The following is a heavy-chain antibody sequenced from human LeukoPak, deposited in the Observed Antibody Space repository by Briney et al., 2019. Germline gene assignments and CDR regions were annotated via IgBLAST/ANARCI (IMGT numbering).Heavy chain of an antibody. Sequence: GESLKISCKGSGYSFTSYWIGWVRQMPGKGLEWMGIIYPGDSDTRYSPSFQGQVTISADKSISTAYLQWSSLMASDTAMYYCARPKTVTNRLYAFDIWGQGTMVTVSS. CDR3: ARPKTVTNRLYAFDI. CDR1: GYSFTSYW. J-gene: IGHJ3*02. V-gene: IGHV5-51*01. CDR2: IYPGDSDT. D-gene: IGHD4-17*01.